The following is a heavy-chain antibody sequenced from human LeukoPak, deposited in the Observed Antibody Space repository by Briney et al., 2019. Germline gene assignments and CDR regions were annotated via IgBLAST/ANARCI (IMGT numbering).Heavy chain of an antibody. CDR2: IYYSGST. J-gene: IGHJ6*03. Sequence: SETLSLTCTVSGGSISSHYWSWIRQPPGKGLEWIGYIYYSGSTNYNPSLESRVTISVDTSKNQFSLKLSSVTAADTAVYYCARLYSSSWYYYYYYMDVWGKGTTVTVSS. V-gene: IGHV4-59*11. D-gene: IGHD6-13*01. CDR1: GGSISSHY. CDR3: ARLYSSSWYYYYYYMDV.